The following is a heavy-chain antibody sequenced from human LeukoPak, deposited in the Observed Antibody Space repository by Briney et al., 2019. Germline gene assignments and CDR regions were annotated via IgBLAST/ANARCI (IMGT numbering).Heavy chain of an antibody. Sequence: PGGSLRLSCAASGFAFDDYAMHWVRQAPGKGLEWVSLISWDGGSTYYADSVKGRFTISRDNSKNSLYLQMNSLRAEDTALYYCAKGGTSGVYGDYVYFDYWGQGTLVTVSS. J-gene: IGHJ4*02. CDR1: GFAFDDYA. D-gene: IGHD4-17*01. CDR3: AKGGTSGVYGDYVYFDY. V-gene: IGHV3-43D*03. CDR2: ISWDGGST.